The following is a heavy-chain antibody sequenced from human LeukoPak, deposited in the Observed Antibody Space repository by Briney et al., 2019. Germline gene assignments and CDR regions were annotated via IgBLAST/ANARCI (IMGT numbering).Heavy chain of an antibody. CDR1: GDSISSYY. J-gene: IGHJ4*02. V-gene: IGHV4-59*01. D-gene: IGHD1-26*01. Sequence: TSETLSLTCTVSGDSISSYYWSWIRQPPGKGLEWIGYIYYSGSTNYNPSLKSRVTISLDTSKNQFSLQLSSVTAADTAVYYCARARSYYYVDYWGQGTLVTVSS. CDR3: ARARSYYYVDY. CDR2: IYYSGST.